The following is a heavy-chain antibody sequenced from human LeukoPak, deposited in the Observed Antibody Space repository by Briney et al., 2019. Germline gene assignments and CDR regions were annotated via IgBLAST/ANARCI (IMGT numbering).Heavy chain of an antibody. Sequence: PGGSLRLSCAGSGFAFNIYEMNWVRQAPGKGLEGVAYISNTDSSTYYADSVKGRFTISRDDAKNSLFLQMNSLRAEDTAVYYCARSLVATIMVFDLWGQGALVTVSS. D-gene: IGHD5-12*01. V-gene: IGHV3-48*03. CDR3: ARSLVATIMVFDL. CDR2: ISNTDSST. J-gene: IGHJ4*02. CDR1: GFAFNIYE.